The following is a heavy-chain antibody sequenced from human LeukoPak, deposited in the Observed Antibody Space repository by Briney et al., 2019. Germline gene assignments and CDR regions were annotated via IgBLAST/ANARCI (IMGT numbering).Heavy chain of an antibody. D-gene: IGHD5-24*01. Sequence: AGGSLRLSCAASGVMFSSNWMSWVRLAPGKGLEWVANIKEDGTETYYVDSVKGRFTISRDNAKNSLYLQMNSLRVEDTAAYYCAKEGRSLQTYWGQGTLVTVSS. CDR3: AKEGRSLQTY. CDR2: IKEDGTET. J-gene: IGHJ4*02. CDR1: GVMFSSNW. V-gene: IGHV3-7*03.